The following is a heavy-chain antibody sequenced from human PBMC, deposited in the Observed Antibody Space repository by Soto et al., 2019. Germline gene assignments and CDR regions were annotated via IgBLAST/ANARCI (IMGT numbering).Heavy chain of an antibody. CDR1: GGSISSYY. CDR3: ARDYGKSGIAVAGNPLPAGY. J-gene: IGHJ4*02. Sequence: QVQLQESGPGLVKPSETLSLTCTVSGGSISSYYWSWIRQPPGKGLEWIGYIYYSGSTNYNPSLKSRVTISVDTSKNQFSLKLSSVTAADTAVYYCARDYGKSGIAVAGNPLPAGYWGQGTLVTVSS. V-gene: IGHV4-59*01. D-gene: IGHD6-19*01. CDR2: IYYSGST.